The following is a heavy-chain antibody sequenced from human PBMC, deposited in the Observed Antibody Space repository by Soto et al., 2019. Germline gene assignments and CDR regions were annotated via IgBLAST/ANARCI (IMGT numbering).Heavy chain of an antibody. Sequence: SETLSLTCTVSGGSISSGDYYWSWIRQPPGKGLEWIGYIYYSGSTYYNPSLKSRVTISVDTSKNQFSLKLSSVTAADTAVYYGARGGFWGELWSDYWGQGTLVTVSS. J-gene: IGHJ4*02. CDR2: IYYSGST. CDR3: ARGGFWGELWSDY. V-gene: IGHV4-30-4*01. CDR1: GGSISSGDYY. D-gene: IGHD3-16*01.